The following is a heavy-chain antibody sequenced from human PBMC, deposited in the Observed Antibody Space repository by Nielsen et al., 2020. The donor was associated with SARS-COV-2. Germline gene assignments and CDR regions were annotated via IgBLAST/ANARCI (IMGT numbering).Heavy chain of an antibody. Sequence: GGSLRLSCAASGFTFSSYAMHWVRQAPGKGLEWVAVISYDGSNKYYADSVKGRFTISRDNSKNTLYLQMNSLRSEDTAVYYCASCYSYGYMSGYFDYWGQGTLVTVSS. CDR3: ASCYSYGYMSGYFDY. V-gene: IGHV3-30*04. CDR2: ISYDGSNK. J-gene: IGHJ4*02. CDR1: GFTFSSYA. D-gene: IGHD5-18*01.